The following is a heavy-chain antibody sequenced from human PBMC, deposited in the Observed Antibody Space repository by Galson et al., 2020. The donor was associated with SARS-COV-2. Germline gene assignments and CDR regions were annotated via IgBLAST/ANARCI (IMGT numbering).Heavy chain of an antibody. V-gene: IGHV3-23*01. CDR3: ARSRYSHGTPWY. CDR2: ISGSGGTT. CDR1: GFTFNNDG. Sequence: GGSLRLSCAASGFTFNNDGMSWVRQAPGKGLEWVSSISGSGGTTYYADSVKGRFTISRDNSKNTLYLEMKSLRVEDTALFFCARSRYSHGTPWYWGQGTQVTVSS. J-gene: IGHJ4*02. D-gene: IGHD5-18*01.